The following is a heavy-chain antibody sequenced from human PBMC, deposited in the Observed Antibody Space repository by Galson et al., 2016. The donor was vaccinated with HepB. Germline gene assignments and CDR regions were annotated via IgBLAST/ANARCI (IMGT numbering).Heavy chain of an antibody. J-gene: IGHJ4*02. CDR1: DFSFTTNGVG. V-gene: IGHV2-5*01. CDR2: IYWNDNR. CDR3: THIATYYSGPTTYYVLDH. D-gene: IGHD3-10*01. Sequence: PALVKPTQTLTLNCTFSDFSFTTNGVGVGWIRQPPGKALEWLALIYWNDNRDYSTSLKSRLTISKDTSKNQVALTMANMDPVDTATYYCTHIATYYSGPTTYYVLDHWGQGFPVTVSS.